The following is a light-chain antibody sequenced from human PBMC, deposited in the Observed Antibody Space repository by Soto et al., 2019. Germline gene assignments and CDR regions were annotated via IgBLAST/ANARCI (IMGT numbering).Light chain of an antibody. J-gene: IGKJ1*01. CDR3: QQYNSYSRT. V-gene: IGKV1-5*03. CDR2: KAS. Sequence: DIQMTQSPATLSASVGDSVTITCRASQRISSRLAWYQQKPGKAPKLLIYKASSLETGVPPRFSGSGSGTEFTLTISSLQPDDFATYYCQQYNSYSRTFGQGTKVDI. CDR1: QRISSR.